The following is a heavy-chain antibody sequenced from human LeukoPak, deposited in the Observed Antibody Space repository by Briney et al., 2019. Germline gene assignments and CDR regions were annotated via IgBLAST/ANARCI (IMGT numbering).Heavy chain of an antibody. CDR1: GLTFSSSW. CDR3: ARDLAYSRLDY. CDR2: INPDGNKK. V-gene: IGHV3-7*01. Sequence: PGGSLRLSCAVSGLTFSSSWMDWVRQAPGKGLEWVASINPDGNKKYSADSVKGRFTISRDNAENSLYLQMNSLRAEDTAVYYCARDLAYSRLDYWGQGMLVTVSS. J-gene: IGHJ4*02. D-gene: IGHD5-18*01.